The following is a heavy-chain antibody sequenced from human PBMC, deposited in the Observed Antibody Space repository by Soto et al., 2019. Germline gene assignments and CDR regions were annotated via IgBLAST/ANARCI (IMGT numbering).Heavy chain of an antibody. V-gene: IGHV4-34*01. D-gene: IGHD6-13*01. J-gene: IGHJ6*02. CDR3: ARGDGSSWSYYDYGMDV. CDR2: FNHSGST. Sequence: QVQLQQWGAGLLKPSETLSLTCAVYGRSFSGYYWSWIRQPPGKGLEWIGEFNHSGSTNYNPSLKSRVSSSVDTVKNKFSLKVSSADVADTAVYYCARGDGSSWSYYDYGMDVWGQGTTVTVSS. CDR1: GRSFSGYY.